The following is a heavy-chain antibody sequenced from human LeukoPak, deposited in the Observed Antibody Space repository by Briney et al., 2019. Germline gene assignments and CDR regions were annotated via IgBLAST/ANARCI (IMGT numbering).Heavy chain of an antibody. J-gene: IGHJ3*02. V-gene: IGHV1-24*01. CDR1: GYSLTELS. Sequence: GASVKVSCKVSGYSLTELSMHWVRQTLGKGLEWMGALDVGQAETIYAQKFQGRVTLTEDSSTDTAYMELTSLRPEDTALYYCATFVPYSDSSDFYIHAFHIWGRGTMVTGSS. D-gene: IGHD3-22*01. CDR2: LDVGQAET. CDR3: ATFVPYSDSSDFYIHAFHI.